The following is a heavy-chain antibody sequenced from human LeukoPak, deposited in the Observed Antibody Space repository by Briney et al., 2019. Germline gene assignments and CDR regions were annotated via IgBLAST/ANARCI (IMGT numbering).Heavy chain of an antibody. D-gene: IGHD5-18*01. Sequence: SVKVSCKASGGTFSSYAISWVRQAPGQGLEWMGGIIPIFGTASYAQKFQGRVTITTDESTSTAYMELSSLRSEDTAVYYCASSSLRGYSYGPKVYWGQGTLVTVSS. J-gene: IGHJ4*02. CDR1: GGTFSSYA. CDR2: IIPIFGTA. V-gene: IGHV1-69*05. CDR3: ASSSLRGYSYGPKVY.